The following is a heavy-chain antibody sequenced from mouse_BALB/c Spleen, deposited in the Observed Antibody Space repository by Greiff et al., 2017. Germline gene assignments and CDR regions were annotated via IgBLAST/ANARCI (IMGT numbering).Heavy chain of an antibody. CDR3: AKGNYDWYFDV. V-gene: IGHV1S137*01. CDR1: GYTFTDYA. J-gene: IGHJ1*01. D-gene: IGHD2-1*01. Sequence: QVQLKESGAELVRPGVSVKISCKGSGYTFTDYAMHWVKQSHAKSLEWIGVISTYYGDASYNQKFKGKATMTVDKSSSTAYMELARLTSEDSAIYYCAKGNYDWYFDVWGAGTTVTVSS. CDR2: ISTYYGDA.